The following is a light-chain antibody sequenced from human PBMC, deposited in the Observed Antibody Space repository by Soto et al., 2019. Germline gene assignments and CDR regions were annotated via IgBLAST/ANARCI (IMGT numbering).Light chain of an antibody. V-gene: IGLV2-8*01. Sequence: QSALTQPPSASGSPGQSVTISCAGTSSDIGDYNYVSWYQQHPEKVPKLIIYEVTKRPSGVPDRFSGSKSGYTASLTVSDLQPADEAVYYCSSYSGTDSNVIFGGGTKLTVL. CDR3: SSYSGTDSNVI. J-gene: IGLJ2*01. CDR2: EVT. CDR1: SSDIGDYNY.